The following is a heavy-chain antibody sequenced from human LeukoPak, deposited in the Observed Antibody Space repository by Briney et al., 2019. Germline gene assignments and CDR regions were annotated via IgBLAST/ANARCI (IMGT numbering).Heavy chain of an antibody. Sequence: SETLSLTCTVSGGSISSYYWGWIRQPPGKGLEWIGSIYYSGSTYYNPSLKSRVTISVDTSKNQFSLKLSSVTAADTAVYYCATDKSTLGVTDYWGQGTLVTVSS. CDR1: GGSISSYY. J-gene: IGHJ4*02. D-gene: IGHD2-8*01. CDR3: ATDKSTLGVTDY. CDR2: IYYSGST. V-gene: IGHV4-39*01.